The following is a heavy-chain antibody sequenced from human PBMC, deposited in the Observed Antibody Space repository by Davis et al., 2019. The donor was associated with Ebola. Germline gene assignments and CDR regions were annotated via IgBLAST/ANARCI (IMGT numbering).Heavy chain of an antibody. Sequence: GESLKISCAASGFTFSSYGMHWVRQAPGKGLEWVAVISYDGSNKYYADSVKGRFTISRDNSKNTLYLQMNSLRAEDTAVYYCAKGYCSGGTCSGSYWGQGTLVTVSS. CDR3: AKGYCSGGTCSGSY. CDR2: ISYDGSNK. CDR1: GFTFSSYG. J-gene: IGHJ4*02. D-gene: IGHD2-15*01. V-gene: IGHV3-30*18.